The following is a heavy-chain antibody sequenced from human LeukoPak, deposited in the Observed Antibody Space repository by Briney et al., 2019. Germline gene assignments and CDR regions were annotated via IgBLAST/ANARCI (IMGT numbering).Heavy chain of an antibody. CDR3: ARVVFTMVRGIRDWFDP. CDR2: IYYSVST. D-gene: IGHD3-10*01. V-gene: IGHV4-30-4*01. J-gene: IGHJ5*02. CDR1: GGSISSGDYY. Sequence: PSETLSLTCTVSGGSISSGDYYWSWIRQPPGKGLEWIGYIYYSVSTYYNPSLKSRVTISVDTSKNQFSLKLSSVTAADTAVYYCARVVFTMVRGIRDWFDPWGQGTLVTVSS.